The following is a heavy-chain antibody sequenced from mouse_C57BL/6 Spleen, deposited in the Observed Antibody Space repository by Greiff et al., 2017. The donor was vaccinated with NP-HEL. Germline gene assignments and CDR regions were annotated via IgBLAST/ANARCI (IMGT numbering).Heavy chain of an antibody. V-gene: IGHV1-76*01. CDR3: AREDYYGSRGYFDY. CDR2: IYPGSGNT. D-gene: IGHD1-1*01. Sequence: VQLQQSGAELVRPGASVKLSCKASGYTFTDYYINWVKQRPGQGLEWIARIYPGSGNTYYNEKFKGKATLTAEKSSSTAYMQLSSLTSEDSAVYFCAREDYYGSRGYFDYWGQGTTLTVSS. CDR1: GYTFTDYY. J-gene: IGHJ2*01.